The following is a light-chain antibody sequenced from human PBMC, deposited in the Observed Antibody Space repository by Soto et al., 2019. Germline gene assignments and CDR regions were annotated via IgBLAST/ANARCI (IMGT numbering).Light chain of an antibody. J-gene: IGLJ1*01. Sequence: SYELTQPPSVSVAPGQTARITCGGNNIGSKSVHWYQQKPGQAPVLVIYDDGDRPSGIPERFSGSNSGNTATLTISRVEAGDEADYFCQVWDSSSDHREVFGNGTKVTFL. CDR1: NIGSKS. CDR3: QVWDSSSDHREV. CDR2: DDG. V-gene: IGLV3-21*02.